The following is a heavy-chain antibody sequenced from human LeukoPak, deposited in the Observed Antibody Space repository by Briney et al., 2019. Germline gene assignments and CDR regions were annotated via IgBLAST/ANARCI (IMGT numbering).Heavy chain of an antibody. CDR1: GFTFSSYD. CDR2: IGTAGDT. V-gene: IGHV3-13*01. J-gene: IGHJ4*02. D-gene: IGHD6-13*01. Sequence: GGSLRLSCAASGFTFSSYDMHWVRQATGKGLEWVSAIGTAGDTYYPGSVKGRFTISRENAKNSLYLQMNSLRAGETAVYYCARARIAAAGNFDYWGQGTLVTVSS. CDR3: ARARIAAAGNFDY.